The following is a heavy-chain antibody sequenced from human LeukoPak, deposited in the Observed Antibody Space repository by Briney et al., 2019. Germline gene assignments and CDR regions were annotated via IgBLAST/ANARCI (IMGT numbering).Heavy chain of an antibody. D-gene: IGHD3-10*01. CDR1: GFTFSSYG. CDR3: AKDVPSRYYGSGIPNY. Sequence: GGSLRLSCAASGFTFSSYGMHWVRQAPGKGVEWVAFIRYDGSNKYYADSVKGRFTISRDNSKNTLYLQMNSLRAEDTAVYYCAKDVPSRYYGSGIPNYWGQGTLVTVSS. J-gene: IGHJ4*02. CDR2: IRYDGSNK. V-gene: IGHV3-30*02.